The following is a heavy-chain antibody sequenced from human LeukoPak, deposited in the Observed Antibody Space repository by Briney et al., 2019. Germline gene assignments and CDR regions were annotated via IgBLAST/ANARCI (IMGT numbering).Heavy chain of an antibody. CDR2: ISDSGGST. CDR3: AKEHCSPTSCPRIDY. D-gene: IGHD2-2*01. J-gene: IGHJ4*02. CDR1: GFPYSTCA. V-gene: IGHV3-23*01. Sequence: GGSVRLLCAASGFPYSTCAMGGVRQASAKGLGWVSAISDSGGSTFYADSVKGRFTTSRDNSKNTVYLQMSGLRAEDTALYYCAKEHCSPTSCPRIDYWGQGTLVTVSS.